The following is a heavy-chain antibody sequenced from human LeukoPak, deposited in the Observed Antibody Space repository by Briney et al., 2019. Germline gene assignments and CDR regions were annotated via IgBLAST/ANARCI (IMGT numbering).Heavy chain of an antibody. CDR1: GFIFSDYY. D-gene: IGHD3-22*01. CDR2: ISSSGRTT. V-gene: IGHV3-11*04. Sequence: PVGSLRLSCAASGFIFSDYYMSWFRQAPGKGLEWVSYISSSGRTTYYSDSVKGRFTISRDNAKNSLYLQMNSLRAQDTAVYYCARDYDSTGDERDYYYYMDVWGKGTTVTVSS. CDR3: ARDYDSTGDERDYYYYMDV. J-gene: IGHJ6*03.